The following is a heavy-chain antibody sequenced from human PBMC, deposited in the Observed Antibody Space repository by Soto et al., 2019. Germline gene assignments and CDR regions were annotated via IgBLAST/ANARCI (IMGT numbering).Heavy chain of an antibody. D-gene: IGHD5-12*01. J-gene: IGHJ4*02. CDR2: IYYSGST. CDR1: GGSISSSSYY. Sequence: SETLSLTCTVSGGSISSSSYYWGWIRQPPGKGLEWIGSIYYSGSTYYNPSLKSRVTISVDTSKNQFSLKLSSVTAADTAVYYCARQETNIVATIEGDFDYWGQGTLVTVSS. CDR3: ARQETNIVATIEGDFDY. V-gene: IGHV4-39*01.